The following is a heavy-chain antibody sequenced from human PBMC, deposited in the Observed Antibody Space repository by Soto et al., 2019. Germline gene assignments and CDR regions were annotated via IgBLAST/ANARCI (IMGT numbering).Heavy chain of an antibody. CDR3: ARVIFGVALYYMDV. D-gene: IGHD3-3*01. V-gene: IGHV3-53*04. CDR2: IYSGGST. J-gene: IGHJ6*03. CDR1: GFTVSSNY. Sequence: GGSLRLSCAASGFTVSSNYMSWVRQAPGKGLEWVSVIYSGGSTYYADSVKGLFTISRHNSKNTLYLQMTSLRAEDTAVYYCARVIFGVALYYMDVWGKGTTVTVSS.